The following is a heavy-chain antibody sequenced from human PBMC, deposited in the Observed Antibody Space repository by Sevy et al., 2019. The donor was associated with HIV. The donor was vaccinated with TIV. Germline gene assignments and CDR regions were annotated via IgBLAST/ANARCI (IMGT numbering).Heavy chain of an antibody. J-gene: IGHJ1*01. CDR3: ARRGYSGYDPPFQH. D-gene: IGHD5-12*01. CDR1: GGSFSGYY. Sequence: SETLSLTCAVYGGSFSGYYWSWSRQPPGKGLEWIGEINHSGSTNYNPTLKSRVTISVDTSKNQFSLKLSSVTAADTAVYYCARRGYSGYDPPFQHWGQGTLVTVSS. CDR2: INHSGST. V-gene: IGHV4-34*01.